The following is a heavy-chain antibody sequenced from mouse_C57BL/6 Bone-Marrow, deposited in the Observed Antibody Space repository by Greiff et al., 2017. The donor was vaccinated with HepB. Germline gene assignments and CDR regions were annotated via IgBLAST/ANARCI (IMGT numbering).Heavy chain of an antibody. D-gene: IGHD2-3*01. V-gene: IGHV1-18*01. J-gene: IGHJ3*01. CDR1: GYTFTDYN. CDR2: INPNNGGT. Sequence: EVMLVESGPELVKPGASVKIPCKASGYTFTDYNMDWVKQSHGKSLEWIGDINPNNGGTIYNQKFKGRATLTVDKSSSTAYMELRSLTSEDTAVYYCASLSYDGYYVWFAYWGQGTLVTVSA. CDR3: ASLSYDGYYVWFAY.